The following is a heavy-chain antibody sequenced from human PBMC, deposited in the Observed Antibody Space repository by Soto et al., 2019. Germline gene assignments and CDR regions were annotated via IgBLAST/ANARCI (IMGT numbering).Heavy chain of an antibody. CDR2: IYYSGSA. CDR3: ARSKVSGSGSYYAPDFYYYYGMDV. J-gene: IGHJ6*02. D-gene: IGHD3-10*01. V-gene: IGHV4-31*03. CDR1: GGSISSGGYY. Sequence: SETLSLTCTVSGGSISSGGYYWSWIRQHPGKGLEWIGYIYYSGSAYYNPSLKSRVTISIDTSKNQFSLKVTSVTAADTAVYYCARSKVSGSGSYYAPDFYYYYGMDVWGQGTTVTVSS.